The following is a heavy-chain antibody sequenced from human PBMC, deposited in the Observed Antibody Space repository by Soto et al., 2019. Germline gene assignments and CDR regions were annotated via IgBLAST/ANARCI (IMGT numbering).Heavy chain of an antibody. J-gene: IGHJ6*03. Sequence: PGGSLRLSCAASGFTFSSYGMQWVRQAPGKGLEWVAVIWYDGSNTYYADSVKGRFTISRDNSKNTLYLQMNSLRAEDTAVFYCARSAVGTRSYMDVWGKGTTVTVSS. CDR2: IWYDGSNT. CDR3: ARSAVGTRSYMDV. D-gene: IGHD6-13*01. CDR1: GFTFSSYG. V-gene: IGHV3-33*01.